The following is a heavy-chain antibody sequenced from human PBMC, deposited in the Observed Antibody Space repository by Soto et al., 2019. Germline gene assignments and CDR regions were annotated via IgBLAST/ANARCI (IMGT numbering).Heavy chain of an antibody. CDR2: IIPIFGTA. CDR3: ARDLVVPAASYYYYYGMDV. Sequence: SVKVSCKASGGTFSSYAISWVRQAPGQGLEWMGGIIPIFGTANYAQKFQGRVTITADESTSTAYMELSSPRSEDTAVYYCARDLVVPAASYYYYYGMDVWGQGTTVTVSS. V-gene: IGHV1-69*13. D-gene: IGHD2-2*01. J-gene: IGHJ6*02. CDR1: GGTFSSYA.